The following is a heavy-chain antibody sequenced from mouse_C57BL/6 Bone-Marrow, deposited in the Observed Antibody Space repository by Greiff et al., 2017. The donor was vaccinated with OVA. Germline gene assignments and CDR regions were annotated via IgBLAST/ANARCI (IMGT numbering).Heavy chain of an antibody. CDR2: IDPANGTT. V-gene: IGHV14-3*01. D-gene: IGHD1-1*01. CDR1: GFTFKNTD. Sequence: EVQLQQSVAGLVRPGASVKLSCTASGFTFKNTDMHWVRQSPEQGLEWIGRIDPANGTTKYAAQLPGQATITADTSSNTAYLQLSSLRSEDTAMYYCARTDGSSYGFSYGGRGTVITVTA. J-gene: IGHJ3*01. CDR3: ARTDGSSYGFSY.